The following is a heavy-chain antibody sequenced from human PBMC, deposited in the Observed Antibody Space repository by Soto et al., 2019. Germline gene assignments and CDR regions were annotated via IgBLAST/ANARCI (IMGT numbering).Heavy chain of an antibody. V-gene: IGHV4-59*01. J-gene: IGHJ6*02. CDR2: IYYSGST. Sequence: PSETLSLTCTVSGGSISSYYWSWIRQPPGKGLEWIGYIYYSGSTNYNPSLKSRVTISVDTSKNQFSLKLSSVTAADTAVYYCAGRGSSWYRETYYYYGMDVWGQGTTVTVSS. CDR3: AGRGSSWYRETYYYYGMDV. CDR1: GGSISSYY. D-gene: IGHD6-13*01.